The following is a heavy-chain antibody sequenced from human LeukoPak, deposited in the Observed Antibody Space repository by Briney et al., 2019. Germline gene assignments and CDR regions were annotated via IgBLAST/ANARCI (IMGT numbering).Heavy chain of an antibody. D-gene: IGHD3-22*01. CDR1: GSTFTDYY. V-gene: IGHV1-2*02. Sequence: ASVKVSSKASGSTFTDYYMHWVRQAPGQGLEWMGWINPNSGGTNFAKKFQGRVTMTRDRFISKAYMELNRLRSDDTAVYYCARAGLWDYSDSSGYHNGAFDIWGQGTMVTVSS. CDR3: ARAGLWDYSDSSGYHNGAFDI. J-gene: IGHJ3*02. CDR2: INPNSGGT.